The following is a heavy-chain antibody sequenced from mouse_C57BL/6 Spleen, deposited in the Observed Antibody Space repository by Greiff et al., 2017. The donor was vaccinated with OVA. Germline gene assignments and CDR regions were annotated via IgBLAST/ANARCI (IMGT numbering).Heavy chain of an antibody. CDR2: INPGSGGT. J-gene: IGHJ3*01. CDR3: ARGDVWFAY. V-gene: IGHV1-54*01. Sequence: QVQLQQSGAELVRPGTSVKVSCKASGYAFTNYLIEWVKQRPGQGLEWIGVINPGSGGTNYNEKFKGKATLTADKSSSTAYMQLSSLTSEDSAVYFCARGDVWFAYWGQGTLVTVSA. CDR1: GYAFTNYL. D-gene: IGHD3-3*01.